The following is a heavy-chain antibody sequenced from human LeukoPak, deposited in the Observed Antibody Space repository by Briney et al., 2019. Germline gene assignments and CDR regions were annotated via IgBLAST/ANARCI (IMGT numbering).Heavy chain of an antibody. J-gene: IGHJ6*03. V-gene: IGHV4-4*07. CDR1: GGSISSYY. D-gene: IGHD5-24*01. CDR2: IYTSGST. Sequence: SETLSLTCTVSGGSISSYYWSWIRQPAGKGLEWIGRIYTSGSTNYNPSLKSRVTISVDTSKNQFSLKLSSVTAADTAVYYCARVRDGYAYYYYYYMDVWGKGTTVTISS. CDR3: ARVRDGYAYYYYYYMDV.